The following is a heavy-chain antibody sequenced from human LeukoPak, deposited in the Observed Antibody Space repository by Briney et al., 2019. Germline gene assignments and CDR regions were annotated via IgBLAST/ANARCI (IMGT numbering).Heavy chain of an antibody. CDR3: ASLQGGNPPDAFDI. CDR2: ISAYNGNT. V-gene: IGHV1-18*01. CDR1: GYTFTSYG. J-gene: IGHJ3*02. Sequence: GASVKVSCKASGYTFTSYGISWVRQAPGQGLEWMGWISAYNGNTNYAQELQGRVTMTTDTSTSTAYMELRSLRSDDTAVYYCASLQGGNPPDAFDIWGQGTMVTVSS. D-gene: IGHD3-16*01.